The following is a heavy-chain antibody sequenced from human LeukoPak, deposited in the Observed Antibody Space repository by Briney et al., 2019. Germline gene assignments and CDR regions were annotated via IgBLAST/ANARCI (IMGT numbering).Heavy chain of an antibody. CDR3: AKMVTTPHYYYGMDV. D-gene: IGHD4-17*01. CDR2: ISGSGGSS. Sequence: GGSLRLSCAAPGFTFSSYAMSWVRQAPGKGLEWVSAISGSGGSSYYADSVKGRFTISRDNSKNTLYLQMNSLRAEDTAVYYCAKMVTTPHYYYGMDVWGQGTTVTVSS. J-gene: IGHJ6*02. CDR1: GFTFSSYA. V-gene: IGHV3-23*01.